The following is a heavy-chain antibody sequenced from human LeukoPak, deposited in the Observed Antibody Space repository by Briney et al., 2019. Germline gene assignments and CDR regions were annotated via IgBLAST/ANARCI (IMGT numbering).Heavy chain of an antibody. V-gene: IGHV4-34*01. J-gene: IGHJ4*02. D-gene: IGHD6-13*01. CDR1: GGSFSGYY. Sequence: PSETLSLTCAVYGGSFSGYYWSWIRQPPGKGLEWIGSIYYSGSTYYNPSLKSRVTISVDTSKNQFSLKLSSVTAADTAVYYCARGVVAAAGIIGGEFDYWGQGTLVTVSS. CDR2: IYYSGST. CDR3: ARGVVAAAGIIGGEFDY.